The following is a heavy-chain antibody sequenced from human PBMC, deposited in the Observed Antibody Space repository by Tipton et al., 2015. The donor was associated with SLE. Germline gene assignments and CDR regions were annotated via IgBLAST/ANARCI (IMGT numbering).Heavy chain of an antibody. Sequence: SLRLSCAASGFTFSDYYMSWIRQAPGKGLEWVSYISSSGSTIYYADSVKGRFTISRDNAKNSLYLQMNSLRAEDTAVYYCARYYVWGSYRIGGYFDYWGQGTLVTVSS. V-gene: IGHV3-11*01. CDR2: ISSSGSTI. CDR1: GFTFSDYY. D-gene: IGHD3-16*02. J-gene: IGHJ4*02. CDR3: ARYYVWGSYRIGGYFDY.